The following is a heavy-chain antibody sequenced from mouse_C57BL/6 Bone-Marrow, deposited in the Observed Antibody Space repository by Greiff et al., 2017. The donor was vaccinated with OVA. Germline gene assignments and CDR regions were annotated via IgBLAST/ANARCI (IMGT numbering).Heavy chain of an antibody. CDR3: ARKDYGSSLQWYFDV. V-gene: IGHV1-81*01. D-gene: IGHD1-1*01. Sequence: VQLQQSGAELARPGASVKLSCKASGYTFTSYGISWVKQRTGQGLEWIGEIYPRSGNTYYNEKFKGKATLTADKSSSTAYMELRSLTSEDSAVYFCARKDYGSSLQWYFDVWGTGTTVTDSS. CDR1: GYTFTSYG. CDR2: IYPRSGNT. J-gene: IGHJ1*03.